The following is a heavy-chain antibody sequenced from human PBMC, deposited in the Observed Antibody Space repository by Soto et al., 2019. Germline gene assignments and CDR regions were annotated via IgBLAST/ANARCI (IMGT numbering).Heavy chain of an antibody. D-gene: IGHD1-26*01. CDR2: SISSSTTI. CDR1: RFTLSTYS. Sequence: GGSLRLSCAPSRFTLSTYSMNWARQPPGEGLEWISYSISSSTTIYYANSVEGRFTISRDNAKNSLYLQMNSMRDGDTAVYYCARSWVGYSGSHPGPFDFWGQGTLVTVSS. J-gene: IGHJ4*02. V-gene: IGHV3-48*02. CDR3: ARSWVGYSGSHPGPFDF.